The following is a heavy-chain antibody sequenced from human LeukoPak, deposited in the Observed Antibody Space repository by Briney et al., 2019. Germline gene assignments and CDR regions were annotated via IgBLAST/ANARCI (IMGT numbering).Heavy chain of an antibody. J-gene: IGHJ4*02. CDR2: IRYDGSNK. CDR3: AKDSVESVRGVTHFDY. V-gene: IGHV3-30*02. CDR1: GFTFSSYG. D-gene: IGHD3-10*01. Sequence: PGGSLRLSCAASGFTFSSYGMHWVRQAPGKGLEWVAFIRYDGSNKYYADSVKGRFTISRDNSKNTLYLQMNSLRAEDTAVYYCAKDSVESVRGVTHFDYWGQGTLVTVSS.